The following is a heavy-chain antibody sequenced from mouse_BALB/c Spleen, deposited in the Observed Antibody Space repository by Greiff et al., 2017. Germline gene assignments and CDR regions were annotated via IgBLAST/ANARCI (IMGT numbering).Heavy chain of an antibody. V-gene: IGHV5-6-2*01. D-gene: IGHD1-1*01. CDR2: INSNGGST. Sequence: DVKLEESGGGLVKLGGSLKLSCAASGFTFSSYYMSWVRQTPEKRLELVAAINSNGGSTYYPDTVKGRFTISRDNAKNTLYLQMSSLKSEDTALYYCARHNYGSSYAWFAYWGQGTLVTVSA. CDR3: ARHNYGSSYAWFAY. J-gene: IGHJ3*01. CDR1: GFTFSSYY.